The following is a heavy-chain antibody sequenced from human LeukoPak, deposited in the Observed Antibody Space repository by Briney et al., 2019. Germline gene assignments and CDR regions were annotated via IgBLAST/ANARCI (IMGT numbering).Heavy chain of an antibody. CDR3: AFEGPVSGYAFDP. J-gene: IGHJ5*02. CDR1: GESFSEYY. V-gene: IGHV4-34*01. D-gene: IGHD5-12*01. Sequence: SETLSLTCAVYGESFSEYYWSWIRQPPGKGLEWIGQINHSGGTNYHPSLKTRVTISLDPSKNQVSLKLRSVTAADTAVYYCAFEGPVSGYAFDPWGQGALVAVPS. CDR2: INHSGGT.